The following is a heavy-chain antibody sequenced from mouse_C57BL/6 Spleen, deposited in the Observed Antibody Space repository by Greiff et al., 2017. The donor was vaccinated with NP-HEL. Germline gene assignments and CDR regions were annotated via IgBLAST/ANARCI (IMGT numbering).Heavy chain of an antibody. J-gene: IGHJ3*01. CDR3: ARPIYYSNYVDAY. D-gene: IGHD2-5*01. CDR2: INSDGGST. CDR1: EYEFPSHD. Sequence: EVMLVESGGGLVQPGESLKLSCESNEYEFPSHDMSWVRKTPEKRLELVAAINSDGGSTYYPDTMQRRFIISTDTTKKTLYLQMSSLRSEDTALYYCARPIYYSNYVDAYWGQGTLVTVSA. V-gene: IGHV5-2*01.